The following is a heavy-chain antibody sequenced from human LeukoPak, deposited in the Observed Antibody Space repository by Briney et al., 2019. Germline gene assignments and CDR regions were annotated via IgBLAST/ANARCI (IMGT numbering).Heavy chain of an antibody. V-gene: IGHV3-30*18. D-gene: IGHD3-10*01. Sequence: HPGGSLRLSYTAPRLLFSSYGMHWVRQAPGKGLEWVAMISYDGSKKDYADPVKGRFTISRDNSKNTLYLQVNSLRAGDTAVYHCAKAVGSGSYYDYFDYWGQGTLVTVSS. CDR3: AKAVGSGSYYDYFDY. CDR1: RLLFSSYG. CDR2: ISYDGSKK. J-gene: IGHJ4*02.